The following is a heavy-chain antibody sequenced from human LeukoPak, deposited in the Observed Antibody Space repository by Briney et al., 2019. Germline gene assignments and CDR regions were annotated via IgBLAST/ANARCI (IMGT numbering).Heavy chain of an antibody. Sequence: GASVKVSCKASGYTFTNYGISWVRQAPGQGLDWMGWISAYNGNKVYAQELQGRVTMTTDTSTSTAYMELRSLRSDDTAVYYCARDRWSSGSSEGALDIWGQGTMVTVSS. D-gene: IGHD6-6*01. CDR3: ARDRWSSGSSEGALDI. CDR1: GYTFTNYG. J-gene: IGHJ3*02. V-gene: IGHV1-18*01. CDR2: ISAYNGNK.